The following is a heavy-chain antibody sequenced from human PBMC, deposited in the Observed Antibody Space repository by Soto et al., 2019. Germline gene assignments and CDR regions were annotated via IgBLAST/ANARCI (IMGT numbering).Heavy chain of an antibody. Sequence: PGGSLRLSCASSGFTFSDYYMSWIRQAPGKGLEWVSYISSSGSTIYYADSVKGRFTISRDNAKNSLYLQMNSLRAEDTAVYYCARDDYDSSGYYSDYYYYYGMDVWGQGTTVTVSS. CDR1: GFTFSDYY. V-gene: IGHV3-11*01. D-gene: IGHD3-22*01. CDR3: ARDDYDSSGYYSDYYYYYGMDV. J-gene: IGHJ6*02. CDR2: ISSSGSTI.